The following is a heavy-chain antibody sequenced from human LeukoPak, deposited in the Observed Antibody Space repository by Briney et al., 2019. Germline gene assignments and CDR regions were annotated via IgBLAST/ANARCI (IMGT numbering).Heavy chain of an antibody. V-gene: IGHV3-74*01. J-gene: IGHJ4*02. CDR3: ARDGYSFGHDFDY. CDR1: GFTFSSYW. D-gene: IGHD5-18*01. CDR2: IKSDGSST. Sequence: GGSLRLSCAASGFTFSSYWMHWVRHTPGKGLVWVSRIKSDGSSTSYADSVKGRFTISRDSAKNTLYLQMNSLRAEDTAVYYCARDGYSFGHDFDYWGQGTLVTVSS.